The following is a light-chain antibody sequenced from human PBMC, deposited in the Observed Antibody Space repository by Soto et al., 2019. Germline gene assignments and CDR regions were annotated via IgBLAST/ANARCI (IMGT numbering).Light chain of an antibody. Sequence: QPTLTHPPSVSGTPGQRVTISFSGSISNIATNSVNWYQQLPATAPRLIIYTNNRRPSEVPDRFSGSKSGTSASLEIRGLKSEDEADYYCAVWDDNMNSVVFAGGTKVPVL. CDR2: TNN. CDR3: AVWDDNMNSVV. J-gene: IGLJ2*01. V-gene: IGLV1-44*01. CDR1: ISNIATNS.